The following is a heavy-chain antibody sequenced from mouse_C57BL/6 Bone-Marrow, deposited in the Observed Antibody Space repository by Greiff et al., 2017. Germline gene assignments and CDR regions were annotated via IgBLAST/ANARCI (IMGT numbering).Heavy chain of an antibody. V-gene: IGHV1-64*01. D-gene: IGHD3-3*01. CDR1: GYTFTSYW. J-gene: IGHJ3*01. CDR2: IPPNSGST. CDR3: ARGELRAWFAY. Sequence: QVQLQQPGAELVKPGASVKLSCKASGYTFTSYWMHWVKQRPGQGLEWIGMIPPNSGSTNYNEKFKSKATLTVDKSSGTAYMQLSSLTSEDSVVYYCARGELRAWFAYWGQGTLVTVSA.